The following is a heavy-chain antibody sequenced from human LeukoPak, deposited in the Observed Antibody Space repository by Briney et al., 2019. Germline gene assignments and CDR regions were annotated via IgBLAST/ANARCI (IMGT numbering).Heavy chain of an antibody. Sequence: GESLRLSCAASGFTFSSYAMHWVRQAPGKGLEWVAVISYDGSNKYYADSVKGRFTISRDNSKNTLYLQMNSLRAEDTAVYYCARDERRWEQWLVRTSGCNYWGQGTLVTVSS. CDR3: ARDERRWEQWLVRTSGCNY. CDR2: ISYDGSNK. CDR1: GFTFSSYA. J-gene: IGHJ4*02. D-gene: IGHD6-19*01. V-gene: IGHV3-30-3*01.